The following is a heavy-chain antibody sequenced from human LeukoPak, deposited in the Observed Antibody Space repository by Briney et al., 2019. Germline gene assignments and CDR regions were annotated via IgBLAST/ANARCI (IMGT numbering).Heavy chain of an antibody. CDR2: IYYSGST. CDR1: GGSLSSGGYY. Sequence: PSETLSLTCTVSGGSLSSGGYYWSWLRQHPGTGLEWIGYIYYSGSTYYNPSLKSRVTISVDTSKNQFSLKLSSVTAADTAVYYCARDRITMVRGVIIGTAFDYWGQGTLVTVSS. CDR3: ARDRITMVRGVIIGTAFDY. J-gene: IGHJ4*02. D-gene: IGHD3-10*01. V-gene: IGHV4-31*03.